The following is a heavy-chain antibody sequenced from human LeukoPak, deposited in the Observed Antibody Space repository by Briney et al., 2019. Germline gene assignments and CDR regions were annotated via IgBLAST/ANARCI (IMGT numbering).Heavy chain of an antibody. D-gene: IGHD6-13*01. Sequence: SEALSLTCAVSGGSINSDDWSWIRRPPGKGLEWIGYIYYSGSTNYNPSLKSRVTISVDTSKNQFSLKLSSVTAADTTVYYCARGWEMDSSSWYMFDYWGQGTLVTVSS. CDR3: ARGWEMDSSSWYMFDY. CDR1: GGSINSDD. J-gene: IGHJ4*02. V-gene: IGHV4-59*08. CDR2: IYYSGST.